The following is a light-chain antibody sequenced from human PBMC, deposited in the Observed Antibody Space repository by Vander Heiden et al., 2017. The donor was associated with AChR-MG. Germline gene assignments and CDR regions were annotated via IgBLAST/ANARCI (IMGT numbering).Light chain of an antibody. Sequence: EIVMTQSPATLSVSPGERATLSCRASQSVSSNFAWYQQKPGQAPRLLIYGASTRATGIPARFSGSGSGTEFTLTISSLQSEDFAVYYCQQYNNWHPVTFGPGTKVDIK. V-gene: IGKV3-15*01. CDR1: QSVSSN. CDR3: QQYNNWHPVT. CDR2: GAS. J-gene: IGKJ3*01.